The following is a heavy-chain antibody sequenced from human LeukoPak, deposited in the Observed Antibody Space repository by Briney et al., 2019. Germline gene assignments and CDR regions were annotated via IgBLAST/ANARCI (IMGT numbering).Heavy chain of an antibody. V-gene: IGHV4-38-2*02. J-gene: IGHJ2*01. CDR1: GYPISSGYY. CDR3: ARVTVTFHWYFDL. CDR2: IYHSGST. Sequence: KPSETLSLTCTVSGYPISSGYYWGWIRQPPGKGLEWIGSIYHSGSTYYNPSLKSRVTILVDTSKNQFSLKLSSVTAADTAVYYCARVTVTFHWYFDLWGRGTLVTVSS. D-gene: IGHD4-17*01.